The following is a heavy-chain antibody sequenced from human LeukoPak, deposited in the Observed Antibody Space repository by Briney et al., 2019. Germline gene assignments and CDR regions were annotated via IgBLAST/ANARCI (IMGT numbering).Heavy chain of an antibody. CDR3: ARFLVAVAGSPFDY. CDR2: INHSGST. V-gene: IGHV4-34*01. CDR1: GGSFSGYY. J-gene: IGHJ4*02. D-gene: IGHD6-19*01. Sequence: KPSETLSPTCAVYGGSFSGYYWSWIRQPPGKGLEWIGEINHSGSTNYNPSLKSRVTISVDTSKNQFSLKLSSVTAADTAVYYCARFLVAVAGSPFDYWGQGTLVTVSS.